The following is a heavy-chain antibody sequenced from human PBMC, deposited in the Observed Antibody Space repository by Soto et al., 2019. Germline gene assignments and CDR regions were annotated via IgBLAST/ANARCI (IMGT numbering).Heavy chain of an antibody. CDR3: ARDQLEGNWFDP. J-gene: IGHJ5*02. Sequence: QLQLQESGSGLVRPSQTLSLTCAVSGGSISSGGYSWNWIRQPPGKGLEWIGYIYHSGSTLYNPSLKRRFTLSVDKSKTQFSLKLSSVTAADTAVYYCARDQLEGNWFDPWGQGTLVTVSS. D-gene: IGHD1-1*01. V-gene: IGHV4-30-2*01. CDR1: GGSISSGGYS. CDR2: IYHSGST.